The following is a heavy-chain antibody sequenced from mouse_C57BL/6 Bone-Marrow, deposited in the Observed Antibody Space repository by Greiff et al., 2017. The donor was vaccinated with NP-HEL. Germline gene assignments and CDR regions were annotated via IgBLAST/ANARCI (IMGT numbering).Heavy chain of an antibody. CDR1: GFTFSSYA. CDR3: ARFYYNGPYYFDY. J-gene: IGHJ2*01. V-gene: IGHV5-4*03. Sequence: EVKVVESGGGLVKPGGSLKLSCAASGFTFSSYAMSWVRQTPEKRLEWVATISDGGSYTYYPDNVKGRFTISRDNAKNNLYLQMGHLKSEDTAMYYCARFYYNGPYYFDYWGQGTTLTVSS. CDR2: ISDGGSYT. D-gene: IGHD1-1*01.